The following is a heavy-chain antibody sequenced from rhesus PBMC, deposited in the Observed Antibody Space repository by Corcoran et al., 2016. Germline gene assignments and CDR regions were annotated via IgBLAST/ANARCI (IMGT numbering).Heavy chain of an antibody. D-gene: IGHD5-12*01. CDR2: IYGSGSST. CDR1: GGSISSNY. J-gene: IGHJ5-1*01. V-gene: IGHV4S11*01. CDR3: ASGSFARFDV. Sequence: QVQLQESGPGLVKPLETLSLTCAVSGGSISSNYWSWIRQAPGKGLEWIGYIYGSGSSTTYNPTLKSRVTLSVDTSKNQVSLKLRSVTAAATAVYYCASGSFARFDVWGAGVLVTVSS.